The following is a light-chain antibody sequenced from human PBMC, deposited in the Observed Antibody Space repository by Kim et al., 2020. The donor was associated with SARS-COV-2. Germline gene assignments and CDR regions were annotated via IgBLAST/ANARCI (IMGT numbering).Light chain of an antibody. V-gene: IGKV3-11*01. J-gene: IGKJ5*01. CDR2: NAS. CDR1: QSVDGY. CDR3: QQRRKSIT. Sequence: IVLTQSPATLSLSPGDRATLSCRASQSVDGYLAWLQQKPGQAPRLLISNASNRAAGVPARFSGSGSGTDFTLTISSLEAEDFAVYYCQQRRKSITFGQGTRLEI.